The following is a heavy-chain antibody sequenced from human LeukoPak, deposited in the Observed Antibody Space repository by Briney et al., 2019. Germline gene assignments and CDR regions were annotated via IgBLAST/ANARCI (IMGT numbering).Heavy chain of an antibody. CDR2: IYHSGST. D-gene: IGHD1-26*01. V-gene: IGHV4-39*01. J-gene: IGHJ4*02. CDR3: ASLRERSYYARGFDY. Sequence: PSETLSLTCTVSGGSIRSNYYWGWIRQPPGKGLEWIGSIYHSGSTYYKSSLKSRVTVSVGTSKNQFSLKLSSVTAADTAVYYCASLRERSYYARGFDYWGQGTLVTVSS. CDR1: GGSIRSNYY.